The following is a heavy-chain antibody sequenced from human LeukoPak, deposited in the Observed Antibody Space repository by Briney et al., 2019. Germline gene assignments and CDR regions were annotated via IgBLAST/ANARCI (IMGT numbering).Heavy chain of an antibody. CDR1: GFSFSTYG. D-gene: IGHD3-10*01. Sequence: GGSLRLSCEASGFSFSTYGMHWVRQAPGKGLEWVALIWFDGSNKHYADSVKGRFTISRDNSKNTMYLQMDSLRAEDTAVYYCARVVSYYGSSYRLLDLWGRGTLVTVSS. J-gene: IGHJ2*01. CDR3: ARVVSYYGSSYRLLDL. CDR2: IWFDGSNK. V-gene: IGHV3-33*01.